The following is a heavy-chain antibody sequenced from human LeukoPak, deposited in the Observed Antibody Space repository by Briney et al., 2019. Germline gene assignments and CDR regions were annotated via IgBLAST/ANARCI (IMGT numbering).Heavy chain of an antibody. CDR1: GGTFSSYA. Sequence: ASVTVSCTSSGGTFSSYAISWVRQAPGQGLEWMGGIIPIFGTANYAQKFQGRVTITADESTSTAYMELSSLRSEDTAVYYCARVTQNSIADYWGQGTLVTVSS. V-gene: IGHV1-69*13. CDR3: ARVTQNSIADY. D-gene: IGHD2/OR15-2a*01. CDR2: IIPIFGTA. J-gene: IGHJ4*02.